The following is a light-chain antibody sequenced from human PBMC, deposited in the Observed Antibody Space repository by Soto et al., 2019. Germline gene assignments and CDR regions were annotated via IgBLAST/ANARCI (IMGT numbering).Light chain of an antibody. CDR2: DAS. Sequence: EIVLTQSPATLSFSPGEIATLSCRASQSVSSYLAWYQQKPGQAPRLLIYDASNRATGIPARYSGSGSVTDFTLTISRLEPEDFAVYYCQQRSNWPPFTFGSGTKVDIK. V-gene: IGKV3-11*01. J-gene: IGKJ3*01. CDR1: QSVSSY. CDR3: QQRSNWPPFT.